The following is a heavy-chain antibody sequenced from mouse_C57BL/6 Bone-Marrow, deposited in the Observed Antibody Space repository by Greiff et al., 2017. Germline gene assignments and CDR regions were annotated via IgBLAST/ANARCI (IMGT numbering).Heavy chain of an antibody. CDR2: IYPGDGDT. V-gene: IGHV1-82*01. CDR3: AREGTVVATGDY. J-gene: IGHJ2*01. Sequence: VQGVESGPELVKPGASVKISCKASGYAFSSSWMNWVKQRPGKGLEWIGRIYPGDGDTNYNGKFKGKATLTADKSSSTAYMQLSSLTSEDSAVYFCAREGTVVATGDYWGQGTTLTVSS. CDR1: GYAFSSSW. D-gene: IGHD1-1*01.